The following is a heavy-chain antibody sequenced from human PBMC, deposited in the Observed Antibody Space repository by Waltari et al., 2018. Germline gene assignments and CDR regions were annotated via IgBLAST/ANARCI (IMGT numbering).Heavy chain of an antibody. CDR1: GGSISSSSYY. D-gene: IGHD5-12*01. Sequence: QLQLQESGPGLVKPSETLSLTCTVSGGSISSSSYYWGWIRQSPGKGLEWIGSIYYSGSTYYNPTLKSRVTISGDTSKNQFSLKLSSVTDADTAVYYCARHWKKSGYRFDPWGQGTLVTVSS. V-gene: IGHV4-39*01. CDR3: ARHWKKSGYRFDP. J-gene: IGHJ5*02. CDR2: IYYSGST.